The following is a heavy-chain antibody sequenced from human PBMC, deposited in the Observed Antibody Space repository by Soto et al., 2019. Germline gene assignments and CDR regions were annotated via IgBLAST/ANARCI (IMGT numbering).Heavy chain of an antibody. V-gene: IGHV3-53*01. Sequence: AESLRLSCAASGFTVSSNYMSWVRQAPGKGLEWVSVIYSGGSTYYADSVKGRFTISRDNSKNTLYLQMNSLRAEDTAVYYCARDPGSYDAFDIWGQGTMVTVSS. D-gene: IGHD7-27*01. CDR3: ARDPGSYDAFDI. J-gene: IGHJ3*02. CDR1: GFTVSSNY. CDR2: IYSGGST.